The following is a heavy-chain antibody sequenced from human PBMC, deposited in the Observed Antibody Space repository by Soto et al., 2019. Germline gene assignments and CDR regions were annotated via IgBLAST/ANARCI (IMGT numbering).Heavy chain of an antibody. CDR1: GDSINNTYW. CDR3: ARAVYCTTANCWDDFHYYNIDV. J-gene: IGHJ6*02. V-gene: IGHV4-4*02. CDR2: IYHTGAR. Sequence: SETLSLTCFVSGDSINNTYWWSWVRQAPGKGLEWIEEIYHTGARSYMPSLRGRITLSVDTSKNQFSLKLTSVTAADTAVYYCARAVYCTTANCWDDFHYYNIDVWGQGTAVTVSS. D-gene: IGHD2-2*01.